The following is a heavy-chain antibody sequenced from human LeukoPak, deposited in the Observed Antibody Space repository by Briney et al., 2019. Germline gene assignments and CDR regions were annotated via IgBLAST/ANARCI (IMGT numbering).Heavy chain of an antibody. V-gene: IGHV1-18*01. CDR1: GYTFTSYG. J-gene: IGHJ4*02. D-gene: IGHD3-10*01. CDR3: ARDLVTMVRGVAFDY. CDR2: ISAYNGNT. Sequence: ASVKVSCKASGYTFTSYGISWVRQAPGQGLEWMGWISAYNGNTNYAQKLQGRVTMTTDTSTSTAYMELRSLRSDDTAVYYCARDLVTMVRGVAFDYWGQGTLVTVSS.